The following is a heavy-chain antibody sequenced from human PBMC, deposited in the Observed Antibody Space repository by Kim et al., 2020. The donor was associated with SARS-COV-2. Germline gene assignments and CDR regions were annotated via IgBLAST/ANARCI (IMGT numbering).Heavy chain of an antibody. Sequence: SETLSLTCTVSGGSISSSSYYWGWIRQPPGKGLEWIGSIYYSGSTYYNPSLKSRVTISVDTSKNQFSLKLSSVTAADTAVYYCARHGGGGVGELFPDYWG. J-gene: IGHJ4*01. D-gene: IGHD3-10*01. CDR3: ARHGGGGVGELFPDY. V-gene: IGHV4-39*01. CDR2: IYYSGST. CDR1: GGSISSSSYY.